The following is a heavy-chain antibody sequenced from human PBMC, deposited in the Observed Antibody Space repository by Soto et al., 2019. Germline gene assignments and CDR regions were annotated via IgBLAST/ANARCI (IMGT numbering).Heavy chain of an antibody. CDR2: ISWNSGGI. J-gene: IGHJ4*02. CDR3: AKGGRIAVAGEVRN. V-gene: IGHV3-9*01. Sequence: EVQLVESGGGLVQPGRSLRLSCAASGFTFDDYAMHWVRQAPGKGLEWVSGISWNSGGIGYADSVKGRFTISRDNAKNSLYLQMNSLRAEDTALYYCAKGGRIAVAGEVRNWGQGTLVTVSS. CDR1: GFTFDDYA. D-gene: IGHD6-19*01.